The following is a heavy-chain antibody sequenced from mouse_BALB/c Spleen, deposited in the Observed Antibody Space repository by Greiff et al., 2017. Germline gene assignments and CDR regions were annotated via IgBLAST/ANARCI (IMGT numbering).Heavy chain of an antibody. CDR2: INPSNGGT. J-gene: IGHJ4*01. Sequence: VQLQQSGAELVKPGASVKLSCKASGYTFTSYYMYWVKQRPGQGLEWIGEINPSNGGTNFNEKFKSKATLTVDKSSSTAYMQLSSLTSEDSAVYYCTRSGITTDAMDYWGPGTSVTVSS. CDR3: TRSGITTDAMDY. D-gene: IGHD1-1*01. CDR1: GYTFTSYY. V-gene: IGHV1S81*02.